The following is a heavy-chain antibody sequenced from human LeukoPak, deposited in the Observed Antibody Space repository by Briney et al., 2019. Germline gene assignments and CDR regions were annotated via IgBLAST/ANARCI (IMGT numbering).Heavy chain of an antibody. CDR2: IYHSGST. CDR1: GGSISSGGYY. CDR3: ARGQDSLDY. Sequence: SQTLSLTCTVSGGSISSGGYYWSWIRQPPRKGLEWIGYIYHSGSTYYNPSLKSRVTISVDRSKNQFSLKLSSVTAADTAVYYCARGQDSLDYWGQGTLVTVSS. J-gene: IGHJ4*02. V-gene: IGHV4-30-2*01.